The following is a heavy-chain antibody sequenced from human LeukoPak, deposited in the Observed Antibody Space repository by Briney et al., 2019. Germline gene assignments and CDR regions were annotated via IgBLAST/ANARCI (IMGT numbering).Heavy chain of an antibody. CDR2: IKQDGSEK. V-gene: IGHV3-7*01. J-gene: IGHJ4*02. CDR3: ARDLHDILTGYFNY. D-gene: IGHD3-9*01. CDR1: GFTFSSYW. Sequence: GGSLGLSCAASGFTFSSYWMSWVRQAPGKGLEWVANIKQDGSEKYYVDSVKGRFTISRDNAKNSLYLQMNSLSAEDTAVYYCARDLHDILTGYFNYWGQGTLVTVSS.